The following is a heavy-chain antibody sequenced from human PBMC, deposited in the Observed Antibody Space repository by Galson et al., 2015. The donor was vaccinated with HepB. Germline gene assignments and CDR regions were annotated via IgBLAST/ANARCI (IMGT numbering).Heavy chain of an antibody. CDR2: IIPILGIA. J-gene: IGHJ4*02. D-gene: IGHD1-26*01. CDR1: GGTFSSYA. CDR3: ARAPPYSGSYFLNYYFDY. Sequence: SVKVSCKASGGTFSSYAISWVRQAPGQGLEWMGRIIPILGIANYAQKFQGRVTITADKSTSTAYMELSSLRSEDTAVYYCARAPPYSGSYFLNYYFDYWGQGTLVTVSS. V-gene: IGHV1-69*04.